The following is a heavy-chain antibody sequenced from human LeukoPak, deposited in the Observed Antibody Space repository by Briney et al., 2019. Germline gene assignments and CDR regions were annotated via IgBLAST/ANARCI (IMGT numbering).Heavy chain of an antibody. CDR2: IIPIFGTA. J-gene: IGHJ4*02. D-gene: IGHD3-10*01. CDR1: GGTFSSYA. CDR3: AREDYGSGSSYGFDY. V-gene: IGHV1-69*06. Sequence: ASVKVSCKASGGTFSSYAISWVRQAPGQGLEWMGGIIPIFGTANYAQKFQGRVTITADKSTSTAYMELSSLRSEDTAVYYRAREDYGSGSSYGFDYWGQGTLVTVSS.